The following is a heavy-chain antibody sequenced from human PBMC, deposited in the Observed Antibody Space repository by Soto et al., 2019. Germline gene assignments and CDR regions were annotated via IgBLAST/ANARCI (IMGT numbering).Heavy chain of an antibody. CDR2: IYYSGST. CDR3: GSADGGNCFDY. V-gene: IGHV4-59*01. CDR1: GGSISSYY. J-gene: IGHJ4*02. Sequence: SETLSLTCTVSGGSISSYYWSWIRQPPGKGLEWIGYIYYSGSTNYNPSLKSRVTISVDTSKNQFSLKLSSVTAADTAVYYCGSADGGNCFDYWGQGTLVTVSS. D-gene: IGHD2-15*01.